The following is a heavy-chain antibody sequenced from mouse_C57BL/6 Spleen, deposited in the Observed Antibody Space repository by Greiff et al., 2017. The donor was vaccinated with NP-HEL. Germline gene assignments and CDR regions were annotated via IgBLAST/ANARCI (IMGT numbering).Heavy chain of an antibody. D-gene: IGHD2-4*01. Sequence: EVKLVESGGGLVQPGGSLKLSCAASGFTFSDYYMYWVRQTPEKRLEWVAYISNGGGSTYYPDTVKGRFTISRDNAKNTLYLQRSRLKSEDTAMYYCARGYYDYDGFAYWGQGTLVTVSA. CDR2: ISNGGGST. CDR1: GFTFSDYY. J-gene: IGHJ3*01. V-gene: IGHV5-12*01. CDR3: ARGYYDYDGFAY.